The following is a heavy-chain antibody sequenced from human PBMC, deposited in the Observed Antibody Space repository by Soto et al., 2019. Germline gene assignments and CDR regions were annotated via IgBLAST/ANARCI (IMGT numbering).Heavy chain of an antibody. Sequence: SETLSLTCTVSGGSISSYYWSWIRQPPGKGLEWIGYIYYSGSTNYNPSLKSRVTISVDTSKNQFSLKLSSVTAADTAVYYCARAYGSGSYYNEEVYCYGMDVWGQGTTVTVSS. V-gene: IGHV4-59*01. CDR2: IYYSGST. CDR1: GGSISSYY. CDR3: ARAYGSGSYYNEEVYCYGMDV. D-gene: IGHD3-10*01. J-gene: IGHJ6*02.